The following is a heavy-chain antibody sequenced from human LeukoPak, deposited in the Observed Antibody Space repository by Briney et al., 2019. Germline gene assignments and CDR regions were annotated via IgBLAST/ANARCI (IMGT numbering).Heavy chain of an antibody. CDR1: GYTFTSYY. Sequence: ASVKVSCKASGYTFTSYYLHWVRQAPGQGLEWMGIINPSGRTTYAQKFQGRVTMTRDTSTSTVYMDLSSLRSEDTAVYYCARDNSSGYRRLDPWGQGTLVTVSS. CDR3: ARDNSSGYRRLDP. D-gene: IGHD3-22*01. CDR2: INPSGRT. J-gene: IGHJ5*02. V-gene: IGHV1-46*01.